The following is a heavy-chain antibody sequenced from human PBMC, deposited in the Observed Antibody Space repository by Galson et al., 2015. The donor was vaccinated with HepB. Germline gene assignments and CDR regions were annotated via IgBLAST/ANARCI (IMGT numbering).Heavy chain of an antibody. CDR2: IDPQSGGT. Sequence: SVKVSCKASGYTFTDYFMHWVRQAPGQGLDWMGRIDPQSGGTKYARKFQGRVSMTSDTSISTAYMELSRLRYDDTAVYYCARDARGSGSYYAEIIDSWGQGTLVTVSS. CDR1: GYTFTDYF. V-gene: IGHV1-2*06. CDR3: ARDARGSGSYYAEIIDS. D-gene: IGHD3-10*01. J-gene: IGHJ4*02.